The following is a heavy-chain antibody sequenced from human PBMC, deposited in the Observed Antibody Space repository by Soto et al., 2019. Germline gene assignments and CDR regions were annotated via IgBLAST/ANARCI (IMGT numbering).Heavy chain of an antibody. Sequence: PGESLKISCKGAGYSFSNYWIVWLRQVPGKGLEWLGFIFPGDSETTYNPSFEDQVTMSADKSTDTAYLQWTSLKASDTAIYYCARHETYCTSLSCSQGFDFWVHGTLVTVSS. CDR3: ARHETYCTSLSCSQGFDF. D-gene: IGHD2-8*01. CDR2: IFPGDSET. CDR1: GYSFSNYW. J-gene: IGHJ4*01. V-gene: IGHV5-51*01.